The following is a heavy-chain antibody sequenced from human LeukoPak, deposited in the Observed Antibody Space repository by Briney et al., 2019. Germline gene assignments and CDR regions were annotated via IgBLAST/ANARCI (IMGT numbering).Heavy chain of an antibody. J-gene: IGHJ6*04. CDR3: ARDGGGATYYYGSGSYYFNGMDV. CDR1: GFTFSSYG. CDR2: IWYDGSNK. Sequence: AGGSLRLSCAASGFTFSSYGMHWVRQAPGKGLEWVAVIWYDGSNKYYADSVKGRFTISRDNSKNTLYLQMNSLRAEDTAVYYCARDGGGATYYYGSGSYYFNGMDVWGKGTTVTVSS. V-gene: IGHV3-33*01. D-gene: IGHD3-10*01.